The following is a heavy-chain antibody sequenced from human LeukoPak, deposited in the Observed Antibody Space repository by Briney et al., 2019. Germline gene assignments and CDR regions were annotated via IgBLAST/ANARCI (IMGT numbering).Heavy chain of an antibody. CDR3: VRAHYHSSDY. D-gene: IGHD1-26*01. V-gene: IGHV3-48*02. CDR2: ISSSSSAI. Sequence: GGSLRLSCAASGFTFSSYSVNWVRQAPGKGLEWISYISSSSSAIYYADFVKGRSTISRDNAKNSLYLQMNSLRDEDTAVYYGVRAHYHSSDYWGQGTPVTVSS. CDR1: GFTFSSYS. J-gene: IGHJ4*02.